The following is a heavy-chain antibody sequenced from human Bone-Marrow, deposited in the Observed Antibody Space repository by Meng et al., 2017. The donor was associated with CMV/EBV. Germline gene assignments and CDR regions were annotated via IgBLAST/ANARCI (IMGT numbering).Heavy chain of an antibody. D-gene: IGHD1-7*01. CDR2: ISSSSSTI. J-gene: IGHJ6*02. Sequence: GGSLRLSCAASGFTFSSYSMNWVRQAPGKGLEGVSYISSSSSTIYYADSVKGRFTISRDNAKNSLYLQMNSLRAEDTAVYYCARDFNWNYGYGMDVWGQGTTVTVSS. CDR1: GFTFSSYS. V-gene: IGHV3-48*04. CDR3: ARDFNWNYGYGMDV.